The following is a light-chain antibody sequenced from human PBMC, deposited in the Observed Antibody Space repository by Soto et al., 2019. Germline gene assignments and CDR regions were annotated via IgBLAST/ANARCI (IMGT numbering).Light chain of an antibody. CDR1: QTVSSSY. CDR2: GAS. Sequence: EIVLTQSPGTLSLSPGERATLSCRASQTVSSSYLAWYQQRPGQAPRLLFYGASTRATGIPDRFSGSGSGTDFTLTISRLEPEDFAVYYCQQYGSSPPTFGQGTEVEIK. V-gene: IGKV3-20*01. J-gene: IGKJ1*01. CDR3: QQYGSSPPT.